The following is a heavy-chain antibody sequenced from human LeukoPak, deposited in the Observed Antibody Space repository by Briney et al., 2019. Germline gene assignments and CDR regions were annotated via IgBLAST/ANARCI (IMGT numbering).Heavy chain of an antibody. CDR3: ARGLESSGWYGMDV. V-gene: IGHV1-46*01. CDR2: INTSGATT. D-gene: IGHD6-19*01. J-gene: IGHJ6*02. CDR1: GYTFSRHY. Sequence: ASAKVSCKTSGYTFSRHYIHWVRQAPGQGLEWLGIINTSGATTRYGQNFKGRVTATRDTSTSTVYMEMSSLNSEDTAVYYCARGLESSGWYGMDVWGQGTTIIVSS.